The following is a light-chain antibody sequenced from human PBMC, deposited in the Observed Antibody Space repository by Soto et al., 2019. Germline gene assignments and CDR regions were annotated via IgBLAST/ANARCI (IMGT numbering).Light chain of an antibody. CDR1: LSISSSY. CDR3: QQYGTSLLT. J-gene: IGKJ4*01. V-gene: IGKV3-20*01. CDR2: GAS. Sequence: EIVLTQSPGTLSLSPGERATLSCRASLSISSSYLVGYQQKPGQAPRLLIYGASCRATGIPDRFSGSGSGTDCTLTISRLEPEDFAVYYCQQYGTSLLTFGGGTKVEIK.